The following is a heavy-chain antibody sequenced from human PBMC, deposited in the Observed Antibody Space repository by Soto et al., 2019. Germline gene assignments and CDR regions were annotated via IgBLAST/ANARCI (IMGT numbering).Heavy chain of an antibody. CDR3: TRRVEGSRSIGFDP. J-gene: IGHJ5*02. CDR1: GFTVSRDY. CDR2: IYRGGTT. D-gene: IGHD3-3*01. V-gene: IGHV3-66*01. Sequence: EVQLVESGGGLVQPGGSLRLSCAASGFTVSRDYMTWVRQAPGKGLEWVSGIYRGGTTNYADSVKGRFTISRDNSKNTLYIQMNNLRADDAAVYYCTRRVEGSRSIGFDPWGQGTLVTVSS.